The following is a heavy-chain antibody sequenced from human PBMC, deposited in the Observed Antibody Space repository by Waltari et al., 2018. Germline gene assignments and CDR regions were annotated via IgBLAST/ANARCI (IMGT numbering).Heavy chain of an antibody. CDR2: IYYSGST. CDR3: ARDSGSYPFDY. CDR1: GGSVSSGSYY. J-gene: IGHJ4*02. Sequence: QVQLQESGPGLVKPSETLSLTCTVSGGSVSSGSYYWSWIRQPPGKGLEWIGYIYYSGSTNYNPSLKSRVTISVDTSKNQFSLKLGSVTAADTAVYYCARDSGSYPFDYWGQGTLVTVSS. D-gene: IGHD1-26*01. V-gene: IGHV4-61*01.